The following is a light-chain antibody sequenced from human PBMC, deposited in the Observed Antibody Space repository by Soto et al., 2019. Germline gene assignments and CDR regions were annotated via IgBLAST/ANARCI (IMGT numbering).Light chain of an antibody. Sequence: QSVLTQPRSVSGSPGQSVTISCTGTSSDVGGYNYVSWYQQHPGKAPKLMIYDVTKRPSGVPDRFSGSKSGNTASLTISGLQAEDEADYYCYSYAGSYTWVFGGGTKVTVL. J-gene: IGLJ3*02. V-gene: IGLV2-11*01. CDR1: SSDVGGYNY. CDR2: DVT. CDR3: YSYAGSYTWV.